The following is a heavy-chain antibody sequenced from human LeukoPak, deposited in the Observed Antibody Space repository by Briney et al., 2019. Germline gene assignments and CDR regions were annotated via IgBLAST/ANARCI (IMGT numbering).Heavy chain of an antibody. V-gene: IGHV3-23*01. J-gene: IGHJ4*02. CDR3: AKDRAQQLVLDF. D-gene: IGHD6-13*01. CDR1: GFTVSSNY. CDR2: IIGSGSST. Sequence: GGSLRLSCAASGFTVSSNYMSWVRQAPGKGLEWVSAIIGSGSSTYYADSVKGRFTISRDNSKNTLFLQMNSLRAEDTAVYYCAKDRAQQLVLDFWGQGPLVTVSS.